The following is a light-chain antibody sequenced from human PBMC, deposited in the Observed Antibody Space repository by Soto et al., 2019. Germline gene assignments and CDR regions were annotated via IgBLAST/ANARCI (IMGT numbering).Light chain of an antibody. Sequence: EIVLTQSPATLSLSPGERATLSCRASQSVSSYLAWYQQKPGQAPRLLIYDASNRATSIPARLSGSGYGTDFALTVSSLEPEDFAVYYCQQRSNWPSTFGGGTKVEIK. CDR1: QSVSSY. V-gene: IGKV3-11*01. CDR3: QQRSNWPST. J-gene: IGKJ4*01. CDR2: DAS.